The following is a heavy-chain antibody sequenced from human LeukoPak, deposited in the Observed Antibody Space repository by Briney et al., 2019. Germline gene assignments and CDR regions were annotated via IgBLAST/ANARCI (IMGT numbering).Heavy chain of an antibody. CDR3: AKGAIGLAVADLDY. J-gene: IGHJ4*02. CDR1: GFTFSSYW. D-gene: IGHD6-19*01. CDR2: ISGSGGST. V-gene: IGHV3-23*01. Sequence: PGGSLRLSCAASGFTFSSYWMHWVRQAPGKGLEWVSAISGSGGSTYYADSVKGRFTISRDNSKNTLYLQMNSLRAEDTAVYYCAKGAIGLAVADLDYWGQGTLVTVSS.